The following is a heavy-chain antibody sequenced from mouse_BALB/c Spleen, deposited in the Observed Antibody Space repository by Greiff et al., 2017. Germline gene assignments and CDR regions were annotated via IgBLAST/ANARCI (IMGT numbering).Heavy chain of an antibody. Sequence: EVKLQESGPGLVKPSQSLSLTCSVTGYSITSGYYWNWIRQFPGNKLEWMGYISYDGSNNYNPSLKNRISITRDTSKNQFFLKLNSVTTEDTATYYCARGPTGYAMDYWGQGTSVTVSS. V-gene: IGHV3-6*02. J-gene: IGHJ4*01. CDR1: GYSITSGYY. CDR2: ISYDGSN. CDR3: ARGPTGYAMDY.